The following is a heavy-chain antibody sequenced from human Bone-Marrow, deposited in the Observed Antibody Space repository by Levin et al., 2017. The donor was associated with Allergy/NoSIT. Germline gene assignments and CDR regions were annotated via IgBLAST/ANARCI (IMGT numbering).Heavy chain of an antibody. V-gene: IGHV2-5*01. J-gene: IGHJ4*02. CDR3: THSPFYVYAGSSCWFDF. Sequence: KRSGPTLVKPTQTLTLTCTFSGLSLSTSKVGVGWIRQPPGKALEWLALIDWNGDKRYTPSLKSRLTITKDTSKNQVVLTMTNVDPVDTATYYCTHSPFYVYAGSSCWFDFWGQGTLVAVSS. CDR2: IDWNGDK. D-gene: IGHD1-26*01. CDR1: GLSLSTSKVG.